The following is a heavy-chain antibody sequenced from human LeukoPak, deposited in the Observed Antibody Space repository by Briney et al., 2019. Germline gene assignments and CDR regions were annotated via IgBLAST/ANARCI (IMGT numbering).Heavy chain of an antibody. CDR2: INPSGGST. J-gene: IGHJ4*02. D-gene: IGHD2-2*01. V-gene: IGHV1-46*01. CDR3: ARESKVVPAAGYFDY. CDR1: GYTFTSYY. Sequence: ASVKVPCKASGYTFTSYYMHWVRQAPGQGRAWMGIINPSGGSTSYAQKFQGRVTMTRDTSTSTVYMELSSLRSEDTAVYYCARESKVVPAAGYFDYWGQGTLVTVSS.